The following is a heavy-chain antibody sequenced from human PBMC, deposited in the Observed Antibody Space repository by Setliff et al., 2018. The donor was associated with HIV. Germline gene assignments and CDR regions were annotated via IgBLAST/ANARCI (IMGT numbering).Heavy chain of an antibody. J-gene: IGHJ3*02. D-gene: IGHD2-21*02. CDR1: GFTFSSYA. V-gene: IGHV3-23*01. CDR3: AKIDVTPDAFDI. Sequence: HPGGSLRLSCAAPGFTFSSYAMSWVRQAPGKGLEWVSAISGSGGSTYYADSVKGRFTISRDNSKNTLYLQMNSLRAEDTAVYYCAKIDVTPDAFDIWGQGTMVTVSS. CDR2: ISGSGGST.